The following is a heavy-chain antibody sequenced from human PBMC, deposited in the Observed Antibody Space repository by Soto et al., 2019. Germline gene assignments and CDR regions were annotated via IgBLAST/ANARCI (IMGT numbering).Heavy chain of an antibody. CDR1: GFTFSSYA. D-gene: IGHD1-7*01. V-gene: IGHV3-30-3*01. J-gene: IGHJ3*02. Sequence: LRLSCAASGFTFSSYAMHWVRQAPGKGLEWVAVISYDGSNKYYADSVKGRFTISRDNSKNTLYLQMNSLRAEDTAVYHCARGQVELHAFDIWGQGTMVTV. CDR2: ISYDGSNK. CDR3: ARGQVELHAFDI.